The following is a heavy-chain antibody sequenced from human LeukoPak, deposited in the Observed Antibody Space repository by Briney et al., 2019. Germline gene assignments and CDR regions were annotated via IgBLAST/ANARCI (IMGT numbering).Heavy chain of an antibody. CDR1: GVTFSSYA. V-gene: IGHV3-21*01. Sequence: GGALRLSCAASGVTFSSYAMSWVRQAPGKGLEWVSSISSSSSYIYYADSVKGRFTTSRDNSRNSLYLQMNSLRAEDTAVYYCASQGSGYDSPIDHWGQGTLVTVSS. D-gene: IGHD5-12*01. CDR2: ISSSSSYI. CDR3: ASQGSGYDSPIDH. J-gene: IGHJ4*02.